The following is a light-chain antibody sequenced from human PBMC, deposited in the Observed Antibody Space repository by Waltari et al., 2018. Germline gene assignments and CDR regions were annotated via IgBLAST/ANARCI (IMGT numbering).Light chain of an antibody. CDR1: SSDVGGHNS. CDR2: DVN. Sequence: QSALTQPASVSGSPGQSITISCPGTSSDVGGHNSVSWYQQHPGKAPKLLIYDVNNRPSGVSNRFSGSKSGKTASLIISGLLSEDEADYYCSSYTDSGVVVFGGGTKVTVL. V-gene: IGLV2-14*03. CDR3: SSYTDSGVVV. J-gene: IGLJ2*01.